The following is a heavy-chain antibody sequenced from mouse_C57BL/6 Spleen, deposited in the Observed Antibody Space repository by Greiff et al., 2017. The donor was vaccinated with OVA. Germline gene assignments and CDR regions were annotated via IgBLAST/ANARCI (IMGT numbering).Heavy chain of an antibody. CDR3: ARSGYTVGWYFDV. CDR1: GYTFTDYY. D-gene: IGHD1-1*01. J-gene: IGHJ1*03. V-gene: IGHV1-26*01. Sequence: VQLQQSGPELVKPGASVKISCKASGYTFTDYYMNWVKQSHGKSLEWIGDINPNNGGTSYNQKFKGKATLTVDKSSSTAYMELRSLTSEDSAVYYCARSGYTVGWYFDVWGTGTTVTVSS. CDR2: INPNNGGT.